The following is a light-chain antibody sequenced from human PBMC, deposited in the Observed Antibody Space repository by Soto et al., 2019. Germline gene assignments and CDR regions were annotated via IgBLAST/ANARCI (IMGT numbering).Light chain of an antibody. Sequence: QSALTQPASVSGSPGQSITISCTGTSSDVGAYNYVSWYQQHPGKVPKVMIFDVSSRPSGVSNRFSGSKSGNTASLTISGLQAEDEADYYCSSYTTSRNVVFGGGTKVTV. V-gene: IGLV2-14*03. CDR2: DVS. CDR3: SSYTTSRNVV. CDR1: SSDVGAYNY. J-gene: IGLJ2*01.